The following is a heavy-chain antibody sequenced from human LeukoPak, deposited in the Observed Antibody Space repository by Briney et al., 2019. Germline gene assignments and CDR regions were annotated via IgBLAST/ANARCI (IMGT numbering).Heavy chain of an antibody. CDR2: IYTSGST. CDR1: SGSISTSNYY. V-gene: IGHV4-61*02. CDR3: ARVDRLVTMIVD. J-gene: IGHJ4*02. Sequence: SETLSLTCTVSSGSISTSNYYWSWIRQPAGKGLEWIGRIYTSGSTNYNPSLKSRVTMSVDTSKNQFSLKLSSVTAADTAVYYCARVDRLVTMIVDWGQGTLVTVSS. D-gene: IGHD3-22*01.